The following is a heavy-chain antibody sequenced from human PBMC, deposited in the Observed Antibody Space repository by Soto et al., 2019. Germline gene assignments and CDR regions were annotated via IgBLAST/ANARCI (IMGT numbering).Heavy chain of an antibody. CDR1: GGSISSGCYY. V-gene: IGHV4-31*03. J-gene: IGHJ6*02. Sequence: SETLSLTCTVSGGSISSGCYYWSCIRQHPGKGLEWIGYIYYSGSTYYNPSLKSRVTISVDTSKNQFSLKLSSVTAADTAVYYCARERYYYGSGSYSAVSGHYGMDVWGQGTTVTV. CDR2: IYYSGST. CDR3: ARERYYYGSGSYSAVSGHYGMDV. D-gene: IGHD3-10*01.